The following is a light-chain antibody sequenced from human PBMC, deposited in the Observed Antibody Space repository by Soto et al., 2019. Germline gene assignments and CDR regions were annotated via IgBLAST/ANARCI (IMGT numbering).Light chain of an antibody. CDR3: CSYAGNSLWV. J-gene: IGLJ3*02. CDR2: DVS. V-gene: IGLV2-11*01. CDR1: SSDVGGYNY. Sequence: QPVLTQPRSVSGSPGQSVTISCTGTSSDVGGYNYVSWYQQHPGKAPKLVIYDVSKRPSGVPDRFSGSKSGNTASLTISGLQAEDEADYYCCSYAGNSLWVFGGGTKVTVL.